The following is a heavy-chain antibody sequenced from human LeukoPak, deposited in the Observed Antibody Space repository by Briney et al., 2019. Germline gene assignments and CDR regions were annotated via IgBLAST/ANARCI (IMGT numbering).Heavy chain of an antibody. CDR1: GFSFSNYR. CDR2: INTDGSVT. V-gene: IGHV3-74*01. Sequence: GGSLRLSCTASGFSFSNYRMHWVRQAPGKGLVWVSRINTDGSVTSYADSVKGRFTISRDNAKNTLYLQMNSLRAEDTAVYYCAREVRQLTTDYWGQGTLVTVSS. CDR3: AREVRQLTTDY. J-gene: IGHJ4*02. D-gene: IGHD3-3*01.